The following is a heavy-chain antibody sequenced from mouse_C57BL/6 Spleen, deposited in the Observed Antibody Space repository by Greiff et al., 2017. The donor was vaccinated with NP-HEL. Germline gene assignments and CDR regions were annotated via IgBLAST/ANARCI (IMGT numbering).Heavy chain of an antibody. J-gene: IGHJ1*03. CDR1: GFTFSDYG. CDR3: ARPTTDV. Sequence: EVKLMESGGGLVKPGGSLKLSCAASGFTFSDYGMHWVRQAPEKGLEWVAYISSGSSTFYYADTVKGRFTISRDNAKNTLFLQMTSLRSEDTAMYYCARPTTDVWGTGTTVTVSS. D-gene: IGHD2-10*01. CDR2: ISSGSSTF. V-gene: IGHV5-17*01.